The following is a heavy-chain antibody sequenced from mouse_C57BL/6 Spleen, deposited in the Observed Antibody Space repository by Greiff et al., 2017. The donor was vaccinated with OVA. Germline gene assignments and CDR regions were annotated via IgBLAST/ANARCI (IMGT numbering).Heavy chain of an antibody. D-gene: IGHD2-1*01. CDR2: IYPGDGDT. Sequence: QVQLQQSGPELVKPGASVKISCKASGYAFSSSWMNWVKQRPGKGLEWIGRIYPGDGDTNYNGKFKGKATLTADKSSSTAYMQLSSLTSEDSAVDFCARSNYGNEFAYWGQGTLVTVSA. CDR3: ARSNYGNEFAY. CDR1: GYAFSSSW. J-gene: IGHJ3*01. V-gene: IGHV1-82*01.